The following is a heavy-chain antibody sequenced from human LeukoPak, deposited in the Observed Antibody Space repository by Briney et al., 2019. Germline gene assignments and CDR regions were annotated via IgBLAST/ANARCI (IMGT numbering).Heavy chain of an antibody. Sequence: ASVKVSCKVSGYTLTELSMHWVRQAPGKGLEWMGGFDPEDGETIYAQKFQGRVTMTEDTSTDTAYMELRNLRSDDTAVYYCAAHIGITTVGVVQGAFDIWGQGTLVTVSS. CDR2: FDPEDGET. J-gene: IGHJ3*02. V-gene: IGHV1-24*01. CDR1: GYTLTELS. CDR3: AAHIGITTVGVVQGAFDI. D-gene: IGHD3-3*01.